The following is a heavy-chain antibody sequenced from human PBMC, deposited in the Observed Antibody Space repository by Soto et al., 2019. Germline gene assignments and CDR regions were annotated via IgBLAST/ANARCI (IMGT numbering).Heavy chain of an antibody. CDR2: ISWNSAVT. J-gene: IGHJ5*02. D-gene: IGHD1-26*01. V-gene: IGHV3-9*01. CDR3: AKDRYSSSFTSFDA. CDR1: GFNFDDYA. Sequence: EVQLVESGGGLIQPGRSLRLSCAASGFNFDDYAMHWVRQAAGKGLEWVSGISWNSAVTAYADSVKGRLAVSRDNAKNSLYLHMTSLRPGDTALYYCAKDRYSSSFTSFDAWGQGTLVVVSS.